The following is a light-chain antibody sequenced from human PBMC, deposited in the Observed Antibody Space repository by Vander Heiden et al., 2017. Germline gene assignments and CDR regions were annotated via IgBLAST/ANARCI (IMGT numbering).Light chain of an antibody. CDR2: DAS. CDR3: QQDHIYWT. V-gene: IGKV1-5*01. Sequence: DIQMTQSPSTLSASLGDRVTITCRASQSVRNWLAWYQKKPGKAPRLLIYDASRLQSGVPVRFSGSGSGTEFTLTSSGLQPDDFATYYCQQDHIYWTFGQGTKVEVK. CDR1: QSVRNW. J-gene: IGKJ1*01.